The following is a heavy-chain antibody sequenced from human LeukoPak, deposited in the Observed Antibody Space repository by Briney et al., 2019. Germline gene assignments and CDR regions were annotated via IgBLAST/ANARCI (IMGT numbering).Heavy chain of an antibody. D-gene: IGHD2-2*01. V-gene: IGHV1-69*04. CDR1: GGTFSSYA. CDR3: ARGYCSSTSCPTISDY. Sequence: SVKVSFKASGGTFSSYAISWVRQAPGQGLEWMGRIIPILGIANYAQKFQGRVTITADKSTSTAYMELSSLRSEDTAVYYCARGYCSSTSCPTISDYWGQGTLVTVSS. CDR2: IIPILGIA. J-gene: IGHJ4*02.